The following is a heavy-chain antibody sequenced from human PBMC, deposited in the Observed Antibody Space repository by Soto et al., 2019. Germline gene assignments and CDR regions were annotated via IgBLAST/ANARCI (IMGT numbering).Heavy chain of an antibody. D-gene: IGHD3-22*01. J-gene: IGHJ5*02. V-gene: IGHV1-46*01. CDR2: INPSGGST. CDR3: ARGQPYYYDSSGYQNWFDP. Sequence: AASVKVSCKASGYTFTSYYMHWVRQAPGQGLEWMGIINPSGGSTSYAQKFQGRVTMTRDTSTSTVYMELSSLRSEDTAVYYCARGQPYYYDSSGYQNWFDPWGQGTRVTVSS. CDR1: GYTFTSYY.